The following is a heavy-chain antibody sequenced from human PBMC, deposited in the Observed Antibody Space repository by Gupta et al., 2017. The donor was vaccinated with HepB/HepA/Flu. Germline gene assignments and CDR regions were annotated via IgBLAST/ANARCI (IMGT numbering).Heavy chain of an antibody. Sequence: LQLQESGPGLVTPSEPLSLTFTFSGGSISSSSSSWGWLRQPPGKGLEWIGSIYYSGSTYYNPYRKRRVTISVDTYRNQVSLKLSSVTAADTAVEYCARPTWAPREEVSWRLRRGNWFDHWGQGTRVTVSS. D-gene: IGHD4-17*01. V-gene: IGHV4-39*01. CDR2: IYYSGST. CDR1: GGSISSSSSS. CDR3: ARPTWAPREEVSWRLRRGNWFDH. J-gene: IGHJ5*02.